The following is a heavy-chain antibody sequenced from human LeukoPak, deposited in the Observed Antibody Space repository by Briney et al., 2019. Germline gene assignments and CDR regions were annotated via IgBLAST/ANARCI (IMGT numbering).Heavy chain of an antibody. V-gene: IGHV5-51*01. CDR3: ARLAAVPAAMIDY. CDR1: GYSFTSYW. D-gene: IGHD2-2*01. CDR2: IYPGDSDT. Sequence: GESLKISCKGSGYSFTSYWIGWVRPMPGKGLEWVGIIYPGDSDTRFSPSFQGQVTISADKSISTAYLQWSSLKASDTAMYYCARLAAVPAAMIDYWGQGTLVTVSS. J-gene: IGHJ4*02.